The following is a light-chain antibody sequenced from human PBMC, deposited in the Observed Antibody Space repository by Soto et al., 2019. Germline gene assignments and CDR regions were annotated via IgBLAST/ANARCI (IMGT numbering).Light chain of an antibody. CDR1: NSDVGGYNY. CDR3: SSYSSTNTLL. V-gene: IGLV2-14*03. J-gene: IGLJ2*01. Sequence: QSVLTQPASVSESPGQSITISCTGTNSDVGGYNYVSWYQQHPGKAPKLMIYDVTYRPPGVSNRFSGSKSGNTASLTISGLQAEDEADYYCSSYSSTNTLLFGGGTQLT. CDR2: DVT.